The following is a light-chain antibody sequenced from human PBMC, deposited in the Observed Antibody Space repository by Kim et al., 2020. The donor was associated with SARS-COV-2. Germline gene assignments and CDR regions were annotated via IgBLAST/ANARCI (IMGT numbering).Light chain of an antibody. CDR1: SGYSNYK. Sequence: QPVLTQPPSASASLGASVTLTCTLSSGYSNYKVDWYQQRPGKGPRFVMRVGTGGIVGSKGDGIPDRFSVLGSGLNRYLTINNIQEEDESDYHCGADHGSGSNFVWVFGGGTQLTVL. V-gene: IGLV9-49*01. CDR2: VGTGGIVG. CDR3: GADHGSGSNFVWV. J-gene: IGLJ3*02.